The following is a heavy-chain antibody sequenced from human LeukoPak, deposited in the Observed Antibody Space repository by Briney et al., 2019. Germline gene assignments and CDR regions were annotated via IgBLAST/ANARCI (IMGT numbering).Heavy chain of an antibody. J-gene: IGHJ3*02. CDR3: ARVSRQTVTTRGSAFDI. CDR2: INHSGST. CDR1: GGSFSGYY. D-gene: IGHD4-17*01. Sequence: SETLSLTCAVYGGSFSGYYWSWIRQPPGKGLEWIGEINHSGSTNYNPSLKSRVTISVDTSKNQFSLKLSSVTAADTAVYYCARVSRQTVTTRGSAFDIWGQGTMVTVSS. V-gene: IGHV4-34*01.